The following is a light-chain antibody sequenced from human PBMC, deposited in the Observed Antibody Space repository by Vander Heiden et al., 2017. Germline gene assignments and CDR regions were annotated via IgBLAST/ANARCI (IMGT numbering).Light chain of an antibody. Sequence: SSELTQDPAVSVALGQTVRITCQGDSLRSYYASWYQQKPGQAPVLVSYGKNNRPSGIPDRFSGSSSGNTASLTITGAQAEDEADYYCNSRDSSGNVFGTGTKVTVL. V-gene: IGLV3-19*01. CDR1: SLRSYY. CDR2: GKN. J-gene: IGLJ1*01. CDR3: NSRDSSGNV.